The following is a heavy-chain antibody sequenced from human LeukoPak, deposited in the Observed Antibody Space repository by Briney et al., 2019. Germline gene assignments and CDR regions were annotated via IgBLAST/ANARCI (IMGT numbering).Heavy chain of an antibody. Sequence: ASVKVSCKASGYTFTSYYIHWVRQAPGQGLEWMGIINPSGGSTSYAQKFQGRVTMTRDTSTSTVCMELSSLRSEDTAVYYCARCGSYYDILTGYYRRLDYYYGMDVWGQGTTVTVSS. V-gene: IGHV1-46*01. J-gene: IGHJ6*02. CDR1: GYTFTSYY. CDR3: ARCGSYYDILTGYYRRLDYYYGMDV. CDR2: INPSGGST. D-gene: IGHD3-9*01.